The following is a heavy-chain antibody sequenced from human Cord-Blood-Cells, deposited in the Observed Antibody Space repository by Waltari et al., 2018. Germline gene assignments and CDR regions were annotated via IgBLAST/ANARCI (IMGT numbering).Heavy chain of an antibody. CDR2: ICSNDEK. CDR3: ARIRDYSNVDY. J-gene: IGHJ4*02. V-gene: IGHV2-26*01. Sequence: QLTFKESGPVLLKPTESLTLTCTASGFSLCNARMGVSWIRPAPGKALEWLAHICSNDEKSSSTSLKSRLTISKDTSKSQVVLTMTNMDPVDTATYYCARIRDYSNVDYWGQGTLVTVSS. D-gene: IGHD4-4*01. CDR1: GFSLCNARMG.